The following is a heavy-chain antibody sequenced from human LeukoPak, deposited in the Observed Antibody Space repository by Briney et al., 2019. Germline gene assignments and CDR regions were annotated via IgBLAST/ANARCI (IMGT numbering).Heavy chain of an antibody. CDR3: ARVQYSGYDFDY. Sequence: ASVKVSCKVSGYTLTELSMHWVRQAPGKGLEWMGGFDPEDGETIYAQKFQGRVTMTRDTSTSTVYMELSSLRSEDTAVCYCARVQYSGYDFDYWGQGTLVTVSS. V-gene: IGHV1-24*01. D-gene: IGHD5-12*01. CDR2: FDPEDGET. J-gene: IGHJ4*02. CDR1: GYTLTELS.